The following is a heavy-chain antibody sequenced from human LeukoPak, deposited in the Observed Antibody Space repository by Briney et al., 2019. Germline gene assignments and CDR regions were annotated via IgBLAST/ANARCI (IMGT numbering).Heavy chain of an antibody. CDR3: ARDRRDTYYYYGMDV. CDR2: ISYSGST. Sequence: SQTLSLTCTVSGGSISSGGYYWNCIRQHPGKGLECIGYISYSGSTYYNPSLESRLTISVDTSKNQFSLKLSSVTAADTAVYYCARDRRDTYYYYGMDVWGQGTTVTVSS. D-gene: IGHD5-18*01. CDR1: GGSISSGGYY. J-gene: IGHJ6*02. V-gene: IGHV4-31*03.